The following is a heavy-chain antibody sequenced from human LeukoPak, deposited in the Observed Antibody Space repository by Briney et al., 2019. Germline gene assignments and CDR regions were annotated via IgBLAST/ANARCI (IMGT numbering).Heavy chain of an antibody. D-gene: IGHD2-15*01. CDR1: GGSFSGYY. V-gene: IGHV4-34*01. Sequence: SETLSLTCAVYGGSFSGYYWSWIRQPPGKGLEWSGEINHSGRTNYNPSLKSRVTISVDTSKNHFSLTLSSVTDADTAVYYCARRVGYCSGGSCYSIDYWGQGTLVAVSS. J-gene: IGHJ4*02. CDR3: ARRVGYCSGGSCYSIDY. CDR2: INHSGRT.